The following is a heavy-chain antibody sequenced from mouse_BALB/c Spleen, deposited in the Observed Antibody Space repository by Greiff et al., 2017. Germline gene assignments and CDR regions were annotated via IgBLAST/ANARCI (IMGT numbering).Heavy chain of an antibody. D-gene: IGHD1-1*01. V-gene: IGHV1-69*02. CDR2: IDPSDSYT. CDR3: AYYGSPNQAWFAY. CDR1: GYTFTSYW. J-gene: IGHJ3*01. Sequence: VQLQQPGAELVKPGASVKLSCKASGYTFTSYWMHWVKQRPGQGLEWIGEIDPSDSYTNYNQKFKGKATLTVDKSSSTAYMQLSSLTSEDSAVYYCAYYGSPNQAWFAYWGQGTLVTVSA.